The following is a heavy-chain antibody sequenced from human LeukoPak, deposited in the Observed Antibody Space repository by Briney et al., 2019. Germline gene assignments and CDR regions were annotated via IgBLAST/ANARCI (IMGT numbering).Heavy chain of an antibody. J-gene: IGHJ4*02. D-gene: IGHD6-13*01. CDR3: AREVSGYSNIDY. Sequence: ASVKVSCKASNYTFTSYGISWVRQAPGQGLEWMAWINAYNGDTNYAQKLQGRVTLTTDTFTSTAYMELRSLRSDDTAIYYCAREVSGYSNIDYWGQGTLVTVSS. CDR2: INAYNGDT. V-gene: IGHV1-18*01. CDR1: NYTFTSYG.